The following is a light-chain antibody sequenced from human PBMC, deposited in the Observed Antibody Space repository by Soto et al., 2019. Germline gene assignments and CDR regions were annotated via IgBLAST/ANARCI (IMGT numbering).Light chain of an antibody. Sequence: QSVLTQPPSASGTPGQRVTISCSGSSSNIGSNYVYWYQQLPGTAPKLLIYRNNQRPLGVSDRFSGSKSGTSASLAISGLRSEDEADYYCAAWDDSLNVLFGGGNKLTVL. V-gene: IGLV1-47*01. CDR2: RNN. J-gene: IGLJ2*01. CDR1: SSNIGSNY. CDR3: AAWDDSLNVL.